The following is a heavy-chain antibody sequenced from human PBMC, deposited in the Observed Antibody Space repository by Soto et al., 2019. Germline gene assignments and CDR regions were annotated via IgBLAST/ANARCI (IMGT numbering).Heavy chain of an antibody. CDR2: INAGNGNT. CDR3: ALAYCGGDCSFLCHY. V-gene: IGHV1-3*01. Sequence: QVQLVQSGAEVKKPGASVKVSCKASGYTFTSYAMHWVRQAPGQRLEGMGWINAGNGNTKYSQKFQGRVTITRDTSASTAYMELSSQRSEDTAVYYCALAYCGGDCSFLCHYWGQGTLVTVSS. J-gene: IGHJ4*02. CDR1: GYTFTSYA. D-gene: IGHD2-21*01.